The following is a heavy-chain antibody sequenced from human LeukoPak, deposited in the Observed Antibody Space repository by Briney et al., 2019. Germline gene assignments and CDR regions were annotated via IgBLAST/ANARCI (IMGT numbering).Heavy chain of an antibody. CDR2: IYYSGST. J-gene: IGHJ4*02. D-gene: IGHD4-17*01. Sequence: PSETLSLTCTVSGGSISSGDYYWSWIRQPPGKGLEWIGYIYYSGSTYYNPSLKSRVTISVDTSKDQFSLKLSSVTAADTAVYYCARGDYGDNFDYWGQGTLVTVSS. CDR3: ARGDYGDNFDY. V-gene: IGHV4-30-4*01. CDR1: GGSISSGDYY.